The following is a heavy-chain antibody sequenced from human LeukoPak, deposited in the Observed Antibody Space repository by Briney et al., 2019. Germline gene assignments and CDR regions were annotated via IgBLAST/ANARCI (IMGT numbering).Heavy chain of an antibody. Sequence: GGSLRLSCAASGFTVSSSYMSWARQAPGKGLEWVSIISSAGTTYYADSVKGRFTISRDNSKNTVYLQVNSLRDEDTAVYYCARDLEAANTYYFDYWGQGTMVTVSS. CDR2: ISSAGTT. CDR3: ARDLEAANTYYFDY. J-gene: IGHJ4*02. CDR1: GFTVSSSY. D-gene: IGHD6-13*01. V-gene: IGHV3-66*01.